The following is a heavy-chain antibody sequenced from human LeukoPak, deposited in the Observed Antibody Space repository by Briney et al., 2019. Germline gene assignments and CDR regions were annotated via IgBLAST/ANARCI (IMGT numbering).Heavy chain of an antibody. CDR3: ARGPTYSSSLDY. Sequence: SETLSLTCTVSGYSISSGYYRGWIRQPPGKGLEWIGTIYHSGSTYYNPSLKSRVTISVDTSKNQFSLKLSSVTAADTAVYYCARGPTYSSSLDYWGQGTLVTVSS. CDR1: GYSISSGYY. J-gene: IGHJ4*02. V-gene: IGHV4-38-2*02. D-gene: IGHD6-19*01. CDR2: IYHSGST.